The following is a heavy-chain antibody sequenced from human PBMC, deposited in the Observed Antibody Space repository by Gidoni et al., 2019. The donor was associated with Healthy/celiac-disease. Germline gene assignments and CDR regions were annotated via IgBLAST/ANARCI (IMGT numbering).Heavy chain of an antibody. D-gene: IGHD3-10*01. J-gene: IGHJ4*02. Sequence: QVQLVESGGGVVQPGRSLRLSCAAYGFTFSSYAMHWVRQAPGKGLEWVAVISYEGSKKYDAISVEDRFTHSRDNSKNTLYLQMNSLRAEGAAVYYCARDSVFRELFDWGQGTLVTVSS. CDR3: ARDSVFRELFD. CDR2: ISYEGSKK. V-gene: IGHV3-30*04. CDR1: GFTFSSYA.